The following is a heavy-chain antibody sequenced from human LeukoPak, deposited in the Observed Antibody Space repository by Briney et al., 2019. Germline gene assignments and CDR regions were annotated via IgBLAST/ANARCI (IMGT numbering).Heavy chain of an antibody. D-gene: IGHD1-26*01. CDR1: GYTFTSYA. Sequence: ASVKVSRKASGYTFTSYAMHWVRQAPGQRLGWMGWINAGNGNTKYSQEFQGRVTITRDTSASTAYMELSSLRSEDMAVYYCVREEDGSGSFPPFFDYWGLGTLVTVSS. CDR2: INAGNGNT. V-gene: IGHV1-3*03. J-gene: IGHJ4*02. CDR3: VREEDGSGSFPPFFDY.